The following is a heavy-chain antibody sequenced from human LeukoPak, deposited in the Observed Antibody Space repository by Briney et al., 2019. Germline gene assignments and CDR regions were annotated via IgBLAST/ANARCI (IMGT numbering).Heavy chain of an antibody. J-gene: IGHJ6*03. CDR3: AAVARGAIYYYYYTDV. V-gene: IGHV3-66*02. CDR1: GFTVRSKY. Sequence: GGSLGLFCAASGFTVRSKYVGWVRHAPGKGREGGSVIYSGGSTYYADSVKGRFPIARDNSKHTLSLQMNSLRAEETAVCFWAAVARGAIYYYYYTDVTGKGTPVTASS. CDR2: IYSGGST. D-gene: IGHD6-19*01.